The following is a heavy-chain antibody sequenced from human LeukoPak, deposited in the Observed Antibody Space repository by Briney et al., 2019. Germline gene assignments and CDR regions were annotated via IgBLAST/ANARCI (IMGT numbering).Heavy chain of an antibody. CDR3: ATQVGATGRAFDI. CDR2: FDPEDGET. J-gene: IGHJ3*02. D-gene: IGHD1-26*01. Sequence: ASVKVSCKASGYTFTSYAITWVRQAPGQGLEWMGGFDPEDGETIYAQKFQGRVTMTEDTSTDTAYMELSSLRSEDTAVYYCATQVGATGRAFDIWGQGTMVTVSS. V-gene: IGHV1-24*01. CDR1: GYTFTSYA.